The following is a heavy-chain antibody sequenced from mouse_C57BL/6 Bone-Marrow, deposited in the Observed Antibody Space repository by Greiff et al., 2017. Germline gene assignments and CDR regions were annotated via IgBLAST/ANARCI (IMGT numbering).Heavy chain of an antibody. Sequence: EVQLVESGPVLVKPGASVKMSCKASGYTFTDYYMNWVKQSHGKSLEWIGVINPYNGGTSYNQKFKGKATVTVDKSSSTAYMELNSLTSEDSAVFYCARGSACDVWGRGTTVTVTA. D-gene: IGHD6-1*01. J-gene: IGHJ1*03. CDR3: ARGSACDV. CDR2: INPYNGGT. CDR1: GYTFTDYY. V-gene: IGHV1-19*01.